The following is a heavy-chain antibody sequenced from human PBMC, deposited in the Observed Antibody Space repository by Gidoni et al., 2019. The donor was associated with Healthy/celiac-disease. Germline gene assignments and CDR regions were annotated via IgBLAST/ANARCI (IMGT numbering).Heavy chain of an antibody. CDR3: ARVIYDILTGYYEWFDP. CDR1: GGSISSYY. V-gene: IGHV4-59*01. J-gene: IGHJ5*02. CDR2: IYYSGST. D-gene: IGHD3-9*01. Sequence: QVQLQESGPGLVKPSETLSLTCTVSGGSISSYYWSWIRQPPGKGLEWIGYIYYSGSTNYNPSLKSRVTISVDTSKNQFSLKLSSVTAADTAVYYCARVIYDILTGYYEWFDPWGQGTLVTVSS.